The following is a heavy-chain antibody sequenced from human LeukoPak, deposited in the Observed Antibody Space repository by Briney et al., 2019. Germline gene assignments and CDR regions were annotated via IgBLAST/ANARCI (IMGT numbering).Heavy chain of an antibody. Sequence: GSLRLSCTTSGFTFGDYGMSWFRQAPGKGLEWVGFTRSKTYSGTPEYAASVKGRVTISRDDSKSIAYLQINSLKTEDTAVYYCSRDSHGDDAFDIWGQGTLVTVSS. CDR2: TRSKTYSGTP. CDR1: GFTFGDYG. CDR3: SRDSHGDDAFDI. D-gene: IGHD2-21*02. V-gene: IGHV3-49*03. J-gene: IGHJ3*02.